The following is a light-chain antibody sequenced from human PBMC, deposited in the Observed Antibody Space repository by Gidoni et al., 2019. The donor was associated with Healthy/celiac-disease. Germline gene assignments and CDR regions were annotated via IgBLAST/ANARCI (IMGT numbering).Light chain of an antibody. CDR2: KAS. V-gene: IGKV1-5*03. CDR1: QSISSW. CDR3: QQYNSYHLT. J-gene: IGKJ4*01. Sequence: DIQMTQSPSTLSASVGDRVTITCRASQSISSWLAWYQQKPGKAPKLLIYKASSLESGVPSRFSGSGSGTEFTLTISSLQPDDFATYYCQQYNSYHLTFVGGTKVEIK.